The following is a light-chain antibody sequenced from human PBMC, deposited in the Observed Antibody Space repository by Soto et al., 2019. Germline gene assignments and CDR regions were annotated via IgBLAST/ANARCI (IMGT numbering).Light chain of an antibody. CDR2: WAS. V-gene: IGKV4-1*01. Sequence: DLLRTQSPYSLSVSLSKRATINCKSSQSVLYSSNNKNYLAWYQQKPGQPPKLLIYWASTRESGVPDRFSGSGSGTDFTLTISRLEPEDFAVYYCQQYGSSRTFGQGTKVDI. CDR3: QQYGSSRT. J-gene: IGKJ1*01. CDR1: QSVLYSSNNKNY.